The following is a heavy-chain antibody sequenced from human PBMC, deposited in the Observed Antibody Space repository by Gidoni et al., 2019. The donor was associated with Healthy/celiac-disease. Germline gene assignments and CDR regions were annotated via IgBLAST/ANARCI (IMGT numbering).Heavy chain of an antibody. V-gene: IGHV1-8*01. D-gene: IGHD3-3*01. CDR2: MNPNSGNT. Sequence: QVQLVQSGAEVKKPGASVKVSCKASGYTFTSYDINWVRQATGQGLEWMGWMNPNSGNTGYAQKFQGRVTMTRNTSISTAYMELSSLRSEDTAVYYCARGTYYDFWSRFRGVDPWGQGTLVTVSS. CDR3: ARGTYYDFWSRFRGVDP. J-gene: IGHJ5*02. CDR1: GYTFTSYD.